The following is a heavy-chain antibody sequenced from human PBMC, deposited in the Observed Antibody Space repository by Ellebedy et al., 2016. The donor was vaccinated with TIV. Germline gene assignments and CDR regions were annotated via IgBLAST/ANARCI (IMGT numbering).Heavy chain of an antibody. CDR3: ARDCGGDYDILTGYYYYYWFDS. CDR1: GGPISSDY. CDR2: IYYNGST. Sequence: MPSETLSLTCTVPGGPISSDYWSWIRQPPGKGLEWIGYIYYNGSTNYNSALKSRVTISVDTSTNQFSLQLSSVTAADTAVYYGARDCGGDYDILTGYYYYYWFDSWGQGTLVTVSS. V-gene: IGHV4-59*01. J-gene: IGHJ5*01. D-gene: IGHD3-9*01.